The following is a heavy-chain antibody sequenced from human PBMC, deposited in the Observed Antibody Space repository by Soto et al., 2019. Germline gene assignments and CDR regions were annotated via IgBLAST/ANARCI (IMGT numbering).Heavy chain of an antibody. J-gene: IGHJ4*02. V-gene: IGHV4-34*01. CDR2: INHSGST. Sequence: QVQLQQWGAGLLKPSETLSLTCAVYGGSFSGYYWTWIRQPPGTGLEWIGEINHSGSTNYNPSLKRRVTIPVDPSKNQFSLKLTSVTAADTAVYYCARDKITGLFDYWGQGTLVTVSS. CDR3: ARDKITGLFDY. CDR1: GGSFSGYY. D-gene: IGHD2-8*02.